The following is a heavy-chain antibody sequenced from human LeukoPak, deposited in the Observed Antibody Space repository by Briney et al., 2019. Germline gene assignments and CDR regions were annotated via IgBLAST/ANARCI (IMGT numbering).Heavy chain of an antibody. D-gene: IGHD3-10*01. J-gene: IGHJ4*02. CDR1: GFSFSDHY. Sequence: GGSLRLSCAASGFSFSDHYMSWIRQAPGKGLQWVSYISSSRTYTNYVDSVKGRFTISRDNADNSVYLQMNSLRAEDTAVYYCARGYGSGIFTFDSWGQGILVTVSS. CDR2: ISSSRTYT. CDR3: ARGYGSGIFTFDS. V-gene: IGHV3-11*06.